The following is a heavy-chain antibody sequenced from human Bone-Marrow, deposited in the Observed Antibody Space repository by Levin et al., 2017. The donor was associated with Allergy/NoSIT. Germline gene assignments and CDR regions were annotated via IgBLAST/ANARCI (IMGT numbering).Heavy chain of an antibody. D-gene: IGHD3-9*01. J-gene: IGHJ5*02. V-gene: IGHV4-59*11. CDR3: AKADQYFGYDT. Sequence: PSETLSLICSVSGDSIFSHQWTWVRQPPGKGLEWIGYIFHSGYTNYNSSFKSRVTMSRHTSNGQFSLNLASVTAADTAVYYCAKADQYFGYDTWGQGILVTVSS. CDR2: IFHSGYT. CDR1: GDSIFSHQ.